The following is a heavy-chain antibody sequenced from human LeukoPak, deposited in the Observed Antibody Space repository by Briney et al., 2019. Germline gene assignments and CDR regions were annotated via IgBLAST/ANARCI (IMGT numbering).Heavy chain of an antibody. Sequence: ASVTVSCKASGYTFTAYYMHWVRQAPGQGLEWMGWINPNSGGTNYAQTFQGRVTITRDTSISTAYMELSRLRSDDTAVYYCARARDYGDYYNWFDPWGQGTLVTVSS. CDR3: ARARDYGDYYNWFDP. D-gene: IGHD4-17*01. V-gene: IGHV1-2*02. CDR2: INPNSGGT. J-gene: IGHJ5*02. CDR1: GYTFTAYY.